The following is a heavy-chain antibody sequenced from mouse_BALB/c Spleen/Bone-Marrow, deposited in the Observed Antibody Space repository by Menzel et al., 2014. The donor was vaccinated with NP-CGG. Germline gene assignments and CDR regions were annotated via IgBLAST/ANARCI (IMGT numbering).Heavy chain of an antibody. CDR2: ILPGSGST. CDR3: GNYYAMDY. V-gene: IGHV1-9*01. Sequence: QVQLQQSGAELMKPGASVKISCKATGYTFSSXWXEWVKQRPGHGLEWIGEILPGSGSTNYNEKFKGKATFTADTSSNTAYMQLSSLTSEDSAVYYCGNYYAMDYWGQGTSVTVSS. CDR1: GYTFSSXW. J-gene: IGHJ4*01.